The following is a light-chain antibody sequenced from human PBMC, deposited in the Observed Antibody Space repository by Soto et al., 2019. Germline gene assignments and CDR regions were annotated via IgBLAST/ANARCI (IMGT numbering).Light chain of an antibody. CDR3: QQDYNSPLT. J-gene: IGKJ1*01. CDR2: GAS. V-gene: IGKV3-20*01. CDR1: LSVSSSY. Sequence: ELVLTPSPVTLSLSPGESATRCSRPSLSVSSSYLTWYQQKPGQAPRLLIYGASSRATGIPARFSGSGSGTDFTLTISSLEPEDFAVYYCQQDYNSPLTFGQGTKVDIK.